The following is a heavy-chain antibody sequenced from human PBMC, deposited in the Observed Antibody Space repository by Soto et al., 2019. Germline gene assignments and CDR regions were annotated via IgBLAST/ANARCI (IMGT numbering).Heavy chain of an antibody. CDR3: ARVAPTLGYCSGGSCLLLYYYYMDV. CDR2: ISSSGSTI. J-gene: IGHJ6*03. CDR1: GFTFSDYY. Sequence: GGSLRLSCAASGFTFSDYYMSWIRQAPGKGLEWVSYISSSGSTIYYADSVKGRFTISRDNAKNSLYLQMNSLRAEDTAVYYCARVAPTLGYCSGGSCLLLYYYYMDVWGKGTTVTVSS. D-gene: IGHD2-15*01. V-gene: IGHV3-11*01.